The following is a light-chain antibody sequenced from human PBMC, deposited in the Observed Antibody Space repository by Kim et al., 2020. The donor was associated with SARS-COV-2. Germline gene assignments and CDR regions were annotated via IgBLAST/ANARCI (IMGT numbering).Light chain of an antibody. CDR1: SSDVGDYNY. J-gene: IGLJ2*01. V-gene: IGLV2-8*01. CDR2: EVF. Sequence: QSALTQPPSASGSPGQSVTISCTGTSSDVGDYNYVSWYQQHPGKAPKLIISEVFKRPSGVPDRFSGSKSGKTASLTVSGLQAEDEADYYCSSYAGSNNLGVFGGGTQLTVL. CDR3: SSYAGSNNLGV.